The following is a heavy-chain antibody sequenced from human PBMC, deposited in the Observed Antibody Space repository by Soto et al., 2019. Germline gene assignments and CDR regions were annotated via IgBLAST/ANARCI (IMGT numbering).Heavy chain of an antibody. V-gene: IGHV1-8*01. Sequence: ASVKVSCKASGYTFTSYDINWVRQATGQGLEWMGWMNPNSGNTGYAQKFQGRVTMTRNTSISTAYMELSSLRSEDTAVYYCARGSILILRYFDWFKTFDPWGQGTLVTSPQ. CDR3: ARGSILILRYFDWFKTFDP. CDR1: GYTFTSYD. J-gene: IGHJ5*02. D-gene: IGHD3-9*01. CDR2: MNPNSGNT.